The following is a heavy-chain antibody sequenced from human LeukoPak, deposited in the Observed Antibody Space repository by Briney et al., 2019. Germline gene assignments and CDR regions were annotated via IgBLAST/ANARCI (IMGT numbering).Heavy chain of an antibody. D-gene: IGHD6-13*01. CDR2: ISWDSGNT. V-gene: IGHV3-43D*03. CDR3: AKGPGAAVGKRYIQH. Sequence: PGGSLRLSCAASGFTFSTYASNWVRQAPGKGLEWVSLISWDSGNTYYADSVKGRFTISRDNSKNSLSLQMNSLRAEDTALYYCAKGPGAAVGKRYIQHWGQGTLVTVSS. CDR1: GFTFSTYA. J-gene: IGHJ1*01.